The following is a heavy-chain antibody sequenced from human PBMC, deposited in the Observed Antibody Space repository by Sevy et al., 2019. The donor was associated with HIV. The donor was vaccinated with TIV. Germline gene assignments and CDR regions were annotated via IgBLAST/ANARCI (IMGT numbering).Heavy chain of an antibody. D-gene: IGHD4-17*01. CDR3: ARLTTMPTSDDYGMDV. J-gene: IGHJ6*02. V-gene: IGHV1-2*02. CDR1: RYTFTDYY. CDR2: INPNNGGT. Sequence: ASVKVSCKAARYTFTDYYLHWVRQGPGQGLEWMGWINPNNGGTKYAQKFQGRVTITRDTSINTAYMELGSLTSDDTAVYYCARLTTMPTSDDYGMDVWGQGTTVTVSS.